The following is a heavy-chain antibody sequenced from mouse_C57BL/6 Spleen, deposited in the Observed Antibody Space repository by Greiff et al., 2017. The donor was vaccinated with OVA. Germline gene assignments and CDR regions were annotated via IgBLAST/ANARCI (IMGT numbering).Heavy chain of an antibody. CDR2: IDPSDSYT. V-gene: IGHV1-69*01. J-gene: IGHJ4*01. CDR3: ARRGLLQGDY. Sequence: QVQLQQPGAELVMPGASVKLSCKASGYTFTSYWMHWVKQRPGQGLEWIGKIDPSDSYTNYTQKFKGKSTLTVDKSSSTAYMQLSSLTSEDSAVYYCARRGLLQGDYWGQGTSVTVSS. CDR1: GYTFTSYW. D-gene: IGHD2-3*01.